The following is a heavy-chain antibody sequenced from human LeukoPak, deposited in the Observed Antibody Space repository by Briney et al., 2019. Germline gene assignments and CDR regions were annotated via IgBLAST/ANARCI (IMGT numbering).Heavy chain of an antibody. CDR3: ARLIYSPYGYGSGSTWPLEAQYYYYYYMDV. V-gene: IGHV4-34*01. CDR1: GGSFSGYY. CDR2: INHSGST. Sequence: PSETLSLTCAVYGGSFSGYYWSWIRQPPEKGLEWIGEINHSGSTNYNPSLKSRVTISVDTSKNQFSLKLSSVTAADTAVYYCARLIYSPYGYGSGSTWPLEAQYYYYYYMDVWGKGTTVTISS. D-gene: IGHD3-10*01. J-gene: IGHJ6*03.